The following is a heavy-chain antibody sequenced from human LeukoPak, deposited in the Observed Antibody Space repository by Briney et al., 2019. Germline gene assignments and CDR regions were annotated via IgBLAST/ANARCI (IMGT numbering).Heavy chain of an antibody. CDR1: GYTFTSYY. V-gene: IGHV1-2*04. J-gene: IGHJ4*02. CDR2: INPNSGGT. D-gene: IGHD4-17*01. CDR3: AREFNDDYGDYFDY. Sequence: ASVKVSCKASGYTFTSYYMHWVRQAPGQGLEWMGWINPNSGGTNYAQKFQGWVTMTRDTSISTAYMELSRLRSDDTAVYYCAREFNDDYGDYFDYWGQGTLVTVSS.